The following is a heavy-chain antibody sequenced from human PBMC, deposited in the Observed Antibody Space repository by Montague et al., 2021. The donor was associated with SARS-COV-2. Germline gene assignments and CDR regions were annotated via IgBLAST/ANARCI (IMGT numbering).Heavy chain of an antibody. CDR3: ARGARQGYGFRLGSFDY. Sequence: SETLSLTCTVSGGSFLGRYWDWIRQPPGKGLEWIGEINHSGSTNYNPSLKSRVTMSVDTSKNQFSLKLSSVTAADTAVYYCARGARQGYGFRLGSFDYWGQGTLVTVSS. V-gene: IGHV4-34*01. J-gene: IGHJ4*02. CDR1: GGSFLGRY. D-gene: IGHD3-10*01. CDR2: INHSGST.